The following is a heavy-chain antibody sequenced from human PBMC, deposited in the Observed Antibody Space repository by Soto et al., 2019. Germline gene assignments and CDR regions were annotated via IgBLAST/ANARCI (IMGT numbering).Heavy chain of an antibody. J-gene: IGHJ6*02. D-gene: IGHD5-12*01. Sequence: QVQLVQSGAEVKKPGSSVKVSCKASGGTFSSYAISWVRQAPGQGLEWMGGIIPIFGTANYAQKFQGRVTITADNSPSTAYMELSILRSEDTAVYYCARDRGDGYNPGYYGMDVWGQGTTVTVSS. CDR1: GGTFSSYA. CDR2: IIPIFGTA. CDR3: ARDRGDGYNPGYYGMDV. V-gene: IGHV1-69*06.